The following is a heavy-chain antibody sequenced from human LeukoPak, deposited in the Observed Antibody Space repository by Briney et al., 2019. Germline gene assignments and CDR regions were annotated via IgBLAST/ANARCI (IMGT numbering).Heavy chain of an antibody. CDR1: GASLRHSY. V-gene: IGHV4-59*01. CDR3: ARGSRYKPDIFDD. CDR2: VYDNGNS. Sequence: PSETLSLTCSVSGASLRHSYWTWIRQPPEKGLEWIGYVYDNGNSNSRSSLRSRVSMSVDTSKNEFSLKLSSVTAADTAVYFCARGSRYKPDIFDDWGLGTPVTVSS. D-gene: IGHD3-3*01. J-gene: IGHJ4*02.